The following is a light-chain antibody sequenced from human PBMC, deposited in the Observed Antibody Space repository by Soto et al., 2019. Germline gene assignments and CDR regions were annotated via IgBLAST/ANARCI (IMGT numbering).Light chain of an antibody. J-gene: IGLJ1*01. CDR3: QSYDSSLSGSYV. V-gene: IGLV1-40*01. CDR2: GNS. Sequence: QLVLTQPPSVSGAPGQRVTISCTGSSSNIGAGYDVHWYQQLPGTAPKLLIYGNSNRTSGVPDRFSGSKSGTSASLASTGLQAEDEADYYCQSYDSSLSGSYVFGTGTKVTVL. CDR1: SSNIGAGYD.